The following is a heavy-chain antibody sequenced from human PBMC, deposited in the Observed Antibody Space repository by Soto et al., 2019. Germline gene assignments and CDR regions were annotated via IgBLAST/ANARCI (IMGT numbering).Heavy chain of an antibody. V-gene: IGHV1-69*06. Sequence: QVQLVQSGAEVKKPGSSVKVSCKTSGGTFSTYSIVWVRQAPGEGLEWMGGIIPIFGTANYAQKFQDRVTITADKSTNTAFMAPSSLKSEDTAMYYCASSSGNNYGVGTNYYFDYWGQVTLVSVSS. CDR3: ASSSGNNYGVGTNYYFDY. CDR2: IIPIFGTA. D-gene: IGHD1-26*01. J-gene: IGHJ4*02. CDR1: GGTFSTYS.